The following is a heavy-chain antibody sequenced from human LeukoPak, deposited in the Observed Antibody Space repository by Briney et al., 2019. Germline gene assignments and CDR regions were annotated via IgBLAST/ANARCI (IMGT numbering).Heavy chain of an antibody. J-gene: IGHJ4*02. CDR3: ATAAQNWNNAPYFDF. V-gene: IGHV4-31*03. D-gene: IGHD1/OR15-1a*01. CDR2: TYYSGTT. CDR1: GGSVSSGGYY. Sequence: PSQTLSLTCTVSGGSVSSGGYYWSWIRQHPGEGLEWIGYTYYSGTTYYNPSLKSRLTISLDTSKNQFSLKLTSVTAADTAVYYCATAAQNWNNAPYFDFWGQETLVTVSS.